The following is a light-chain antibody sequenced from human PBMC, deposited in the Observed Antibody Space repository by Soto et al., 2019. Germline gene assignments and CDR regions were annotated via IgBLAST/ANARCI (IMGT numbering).Light chain of an antibody. CDR2: EVT. Sequence: QSVLTQPASVSGSPGQSITISCAGTRDDIGAYDYVSWYQQHPGNAPKLLVYEVTNRPSGVSDRFSGSKSGNTASLTISGLQAEDEAYYYCNSYTNSSAVVFGRCPKVTVL. CDR1: RDDIGAYDY. V-gene: IGLV2-14*01. J-gene: IGLJ6*01. CDR3: NSYTNSSAVV.